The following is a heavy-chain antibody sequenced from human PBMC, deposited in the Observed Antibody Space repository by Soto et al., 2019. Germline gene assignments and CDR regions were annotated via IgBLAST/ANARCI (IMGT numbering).Heavy chain of an antibody. J-gene: IGHJ5*02. D-gene: IGHD4-4*01. V-gene: IGHV3-15*07. CDR2: IATKSAGGAA. Sequence: EVQLVESGGDLVKPGGSLRLSCAASGFTFPNAWMNWVRQAPGKGLEWVGRIATKSAGGAADHAAPVKGRFSISRDDSKNSLYLQMGSLKTEDTAVYYCTFLSPLTTGGAWGQGTLVTVSS. CDR1: GFTFPNAW. CDR3: TFLSPLTTGGA.